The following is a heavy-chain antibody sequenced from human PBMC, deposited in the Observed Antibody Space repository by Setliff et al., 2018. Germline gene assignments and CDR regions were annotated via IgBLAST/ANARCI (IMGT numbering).Heavy chain of an antibody. CDR1: GFSFANYA. J-gene: IGHJ6*03. CDR3: AKDSDYDFLTGSYMDV. CDR2: INWNSRSV. D-gene: IGHD3-9*01. V-gene: IGHV3-9*01. Sequence: SLRLSCAASGFSFANYAMHWVRQVPGKGLEWVSGINWNSRSVAYAVSVRGRFTISRDNAKNSLYLQMNSLRREDTAVYYCAKDSDYDFLTGSYMDVWGKGTTVTVS.